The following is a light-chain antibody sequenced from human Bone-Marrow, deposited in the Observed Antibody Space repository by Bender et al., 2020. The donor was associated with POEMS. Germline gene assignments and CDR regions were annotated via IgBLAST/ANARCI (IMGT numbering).Light chain of an antibody. V-gene: IGLV2-14*01. CDR1: SSDVGGYNY. CDR2: DVI. CDR3: SSYTSGGTLVV. J-gene: IGLJ2*01. Sequence: QSALTQPRSVSGSPGQSVTISCTGTSSDVGGYNYVSWYQQHPGKAPKLILSDVINRPSGVSHRFSGSKSGNTASLTISGLQAEDEGDYYCSSYTSGGTLVVFGGGTKLTVL.